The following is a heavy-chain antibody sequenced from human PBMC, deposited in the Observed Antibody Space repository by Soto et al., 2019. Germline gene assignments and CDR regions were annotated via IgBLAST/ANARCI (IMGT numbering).Heavy chain of an antibody. CDR3: ARGAGPSVDY. D-gene: IGHD3-10*01. CDR1: GFTFSSYA. CDR2: ISYDGSNK. Sequence: QGQLVESGGGVVQPGRSLRLSCAASGFTFSSYAMHWVRQAPGKGLEWVAVISYDGSNKYYADSVKGRFTISRDNSKNTLYLQMNSLRAEDTAVYYCARGAGPSVDYWGQGTLVTVSS. J-gene: IGHJ4*02. V-gene: IGHV3-30-3*01.